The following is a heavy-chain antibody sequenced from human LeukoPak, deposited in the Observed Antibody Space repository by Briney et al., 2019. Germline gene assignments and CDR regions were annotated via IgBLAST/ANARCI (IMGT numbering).Heavy chain of an antibody. D-gene: IGHD3-22*01. J-gene: IGHJ4*02. V-gene: IGHV3-66*01. CDR1: GFTVSSNY. Sequence: GSLRLSCAASGFTVSSNYMSWVRQAPGKGLEWVSVIYSGGSTYYADSVKGRFTISRDNSKNTLYLQMNSLRAEDTAVYYCAREVYYYDSSGYPSYYFDYWGQGTLVTVSS. CDR2: IYSGGST. CDR3: AREVYYYDSSGYPSYYFDY.